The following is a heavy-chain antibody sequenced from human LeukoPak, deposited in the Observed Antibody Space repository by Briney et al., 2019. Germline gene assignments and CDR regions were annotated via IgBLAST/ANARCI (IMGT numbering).Heavy chain of an antibody. CDR3: ARAYSRSRFDY. CDR1: GYTFTSYY. J-gene: IGHJ4*02. CDR2: INPSGGST. D-gene: IGHD6-6*01. V-gene: IGHV1-46*01. Sequence: ASVKVSCKASGYTFTSYYMHWVRQAPGQGLEWMGIINPSGGSTSYAQKFQGRVTMTRDTSTSTVYMELSSLKASDTAMYYCARAYSRSRFDYWGQGTLVTVSS.